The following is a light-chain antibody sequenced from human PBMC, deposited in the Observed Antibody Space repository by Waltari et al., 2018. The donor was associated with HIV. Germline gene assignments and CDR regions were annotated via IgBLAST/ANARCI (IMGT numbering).Light chain of an antibody. J-gene: IGLJ3*02. Sequence: SYELTQPPSVSVSPGQTARITCLGDALPKNYAYWFQQKSGLAPVLVIYEDNKRPSGIPERVSGSSSGTMATLTVNGAQVEDEGDYYCYSTDRSGHPSFGGGARVTVL. V-gene: IGLV3-10*01. CDR2: EDN. CDR3: YSTDRSGHPS. CDR1: ALPKNY.